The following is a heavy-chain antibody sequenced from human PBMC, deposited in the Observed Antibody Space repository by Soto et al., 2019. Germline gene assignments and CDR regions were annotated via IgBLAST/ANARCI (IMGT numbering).Heavy chain of an antibody. CDR2: IGGRGNSA. CDR3: VREGRGSFDF. J-gene: IGHJ3*01. Sequence: GSLRLSCAASGFIFTNYAMNWVRQAPGKGLEWVSVIGGRGNSAYYTDSVQGRFTISRDNSKNTLSLQMSSLTADDTAIYYCVREGRGSFDFWGRGTMVTVSS. V-gene: IGHV3-23*01. D-gene: IGHD5-12*01. CDR1: GFIFTNYA.